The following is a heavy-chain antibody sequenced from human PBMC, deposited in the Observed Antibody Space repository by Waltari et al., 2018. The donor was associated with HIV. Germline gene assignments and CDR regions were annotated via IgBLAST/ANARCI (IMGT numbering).Heavy chain of an antibody. CDR2: IKHSVST. CDR3: AIQSAGLNDYNPFDH. J-gene: IGHJ4*02. Sequence: QVQLQQWGAGLLKPSETLSLTCAVYGGSFSEYDWNWIRQPPRKGLEWIGKIKHSVSTKYNPSLKSRVTISVDTSKNQFSLKLTSVTAADTAVYYCAIQSAGLNDYNPFDHWGQGTLVTVSS. CDR1: GGSFSEYD. V-gene: IGHV4-34*01. D-gene: IGHD4-4*01.